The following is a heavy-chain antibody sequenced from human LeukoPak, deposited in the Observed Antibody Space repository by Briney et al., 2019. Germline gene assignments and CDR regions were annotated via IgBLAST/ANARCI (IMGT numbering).Heavy chain of an antibody. D-gene: IGHD3-22*01. V-gene: IGHV3-74*01. CDR1: GFTFSTYW. Sequence: GGSLRLSCAAFGFTFSTYWMHWVRQAPGKGLVCVSRIKSDGSTNYADSVKGRFTISRDNANNTLSLQMNSLRPEDTGVYYCARAPSEIGGYYPEYFRHWGQGTLVTVSS. CDR2: IKSDGST. J-gene: IGHJ1*01. CDR3: ARAPSEIGGYYPEYFRH.